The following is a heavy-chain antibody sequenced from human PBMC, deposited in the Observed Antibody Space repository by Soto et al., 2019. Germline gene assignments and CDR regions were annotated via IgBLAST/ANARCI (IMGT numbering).Heavy chain of an antibody. D-gene: IGHD1-26*01. CDR1: GFTFSNFA. CDR3: ASGPPTVGSIHLFFDY. J-gene: IGHJ4*02. V-gene: IGHV3-23*01. Sequence: EVQLLESGGGLVQPGGSLKVSCAASGFTFSNFAMNWVRQAPGKGLEWVSLINSGGESTYYADSVEGRFTISRDNSKNTLYLQMHSLGAEDTAVYFCASGPPTVGSIHLFFDYWGQGILVTVSS. CDR2: INSGGEST.